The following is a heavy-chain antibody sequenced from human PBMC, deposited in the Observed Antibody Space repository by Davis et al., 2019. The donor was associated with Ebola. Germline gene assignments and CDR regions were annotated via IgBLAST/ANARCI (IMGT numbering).Heavy chain of an antibody. D-gene: IGHD5-24*01. CDR3: AREMATTNDAFDI. CDR2: ISYDGSNK. V-gene: IGHV3-30*14. Sequence: PGGSLRLSCAASGFTFSSYAMHWVRQAPGKGLEWVAIISYDGSNKYYADSAKGRFTISRDNSKNTLYLQMNSLRAEDTAVYYCAREMATTNDAFDIWGQGTMVSVSS. CDR1: GFTFSSYA. J-gene: IGHJ3*02.